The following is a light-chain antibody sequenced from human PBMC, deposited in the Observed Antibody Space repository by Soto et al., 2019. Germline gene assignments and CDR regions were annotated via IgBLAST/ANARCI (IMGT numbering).Light chain of an antibody. CDR3: QKYNSAPLA. CDR2: AAT. V-gene: IGKV1-27*01. Sequence: DIQMTQSPSSLSASVVDRVTITCRASQGTANYVAWYQQKPGKVPKLLIHAATTLQLGVPSRFSGSGSWTHFTLTISSLQPEDVATYYCQKYNSAPLACGGGTKGDIK. CDR1: QGTANY. J-gene: IGKJ4*01.